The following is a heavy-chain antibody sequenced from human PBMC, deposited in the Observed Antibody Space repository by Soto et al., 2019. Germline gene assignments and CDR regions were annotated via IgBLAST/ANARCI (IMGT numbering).Heavy chain of an antibody. Sequence: EEQLVESGGGLVQPGGSFRISCEGSGFTFSSYALSWVRLRPGRGLEWVAWISGSGTGTNTADSVKGRFTITRDNSKTTVYLQMNSLTVEDTAVYYCAKERTGSNHYYGMDVWGQGTTVTVSS. CDR1: GFTFSSYA. V-gene: IGHV3-23*04. J-gene: IGHJ6*02. CDR2: ISGSGTGT. D-gene: IGHD1-26*01. CDR3: AKERTGSNHYYGMDV.